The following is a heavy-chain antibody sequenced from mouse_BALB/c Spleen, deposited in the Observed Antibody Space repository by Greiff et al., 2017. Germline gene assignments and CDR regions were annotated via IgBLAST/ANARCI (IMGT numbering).Heavy chain of an antibody. V-gene: IGHV1-84*02. CDR3: ASLLWGDAMDY. CDR2: IYPGSGNT. J-gene: IGHJ4*01. D-gene: IGHD2-10*01. CDR1: GYTFTDYY. Sequence: QVQLKESGPELVKPGASVKLSCKASGYTFTDYYINWVKQKPGQGLEWIGWIYPGSGNTKYNEKFKGKATLTVDTSSSTAYMQLSSLTSEDTAVYFCASLLWGDAMDYWGQGTSVTVSS.